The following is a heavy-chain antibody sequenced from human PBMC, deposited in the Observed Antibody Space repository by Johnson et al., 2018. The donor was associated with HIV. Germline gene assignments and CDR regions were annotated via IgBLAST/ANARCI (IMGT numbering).Heavy chain of an antibody. J-gene: IGHJ3*02. CDR1: GFTISSYG. D-gene: IGHD4-17*01. CDR3: AKDQYRKLTTVAGI. V-gene: IGHV3-30*18. CDR2: ISYDGSNT. Sequence: QVHLVESGGGVVQPGRSLRLSCAASGFTISSYGMHWVRQAPGQGLEWVALISYDGSNTYYADSVRGRFTLSRDNSKNTVYLQMNSLRAEDTAVYYCAKDQYRKLTTVAGIWGQGTMVTVSS.